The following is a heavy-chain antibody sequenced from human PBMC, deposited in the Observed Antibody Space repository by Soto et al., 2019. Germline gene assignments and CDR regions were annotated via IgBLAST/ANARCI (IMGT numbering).Heavy chain of an antibody. D-gene: IGHD3-22*01. CDR2: IKGKTDGGTT. J-gene: IGHJ4*02. V-gene: IGHV3-15*05. CDR3: TTRTFYYDSSGYYCTY. CDR1: GFTFSSYA. Sequence: PGGSLRLSCAASGFTFSSYAMSWVRQAPGKGLEWVGRIKGKTDGGTTDYAATVKGRFTISRDDSKNMVYLQMNSLKTEDTAVYYCTTRTFYYDSSGYYCTYWGQGTLVTVSS.